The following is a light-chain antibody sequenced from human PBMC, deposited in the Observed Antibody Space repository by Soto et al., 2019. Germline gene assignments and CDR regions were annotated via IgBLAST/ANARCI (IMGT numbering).Light chain of an antibody. CDR3: QHYDNIPQYI. CDR2: DAS. CDR1: RDIRDF. J-gene: IGKJ2*01. Sequence: EIQMTQSPSSLSVSVGDRVTITCQASRDIRDFLNWYQQKPGKAPKLLIFDASNLEEGVPPRFSGSGSGKDFSFSISSLQPEDVAKYYCQHYDNIPQYIFGKGTKADIX. V-gene: IGKV1-33*01.